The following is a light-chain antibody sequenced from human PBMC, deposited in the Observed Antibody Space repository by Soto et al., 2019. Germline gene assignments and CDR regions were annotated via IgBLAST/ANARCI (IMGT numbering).Light chain of an antibody. J-gene: IGKJ4*01. CDR3: QQFNSFPLT. CDR2: KAS. Sequence: DIQMTQSPSTLSASVGDRVTITCRASQSISSWLAWYQQKPVKAPKLLIYKASGLESGVPSRFSGSGSATDFTLTISSLQPDDFATYYCQQFNSFPLTFGGGTKVEIK. CDR1: QSISSW. V-gene: IGKV1-5*03.